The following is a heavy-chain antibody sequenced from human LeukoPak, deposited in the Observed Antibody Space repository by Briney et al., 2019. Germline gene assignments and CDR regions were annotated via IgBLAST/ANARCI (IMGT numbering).Heavy chain of an antibody. J-gene: IGHJ5*01. D-gene: IGHD1-1*01. Sequence: SQTLSLTCAVSGGSISGSTYYWGWIRQAPGKGLEWIGSISYTGTTYYNPSLKSRITISVDTSKQQFSLRLSSVTAADTAIYYCARHGYIGSNWFDSWGQGMLVTVSS. CDR1: GGSISGSTYY. V-gene: IGHV4-39*01. CDR3: ARHGYIGSNWFDS. CDR2: ISYTGTT.